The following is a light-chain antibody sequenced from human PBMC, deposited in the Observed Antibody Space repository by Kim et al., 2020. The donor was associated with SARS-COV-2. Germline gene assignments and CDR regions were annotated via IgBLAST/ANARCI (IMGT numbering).Light chain of an antibody. Sequence: VDPGETATLSRRASQRMNSNLAWYQQKPGQAPRLLIYAASTRASGIPARFSSSGTATEFTLTISSLRSEDFAVYYCQQYNDWPTFGQGTKVDIK. V-gene: IGKV3-15*01. CDR1: QRMNSN. CDR3: QQYNDWPT. J-gene: IGKJ1*01. CDR2: AAS.